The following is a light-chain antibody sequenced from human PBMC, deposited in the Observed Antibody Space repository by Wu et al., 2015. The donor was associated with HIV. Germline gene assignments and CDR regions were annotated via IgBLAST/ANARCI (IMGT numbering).Light chain of an antibody. J-gene: IGKJ4*01. V-gene: IGKV3-20*01. CDR1: QSVTYS. CDR3: QQYDRSPLT. Sequence: EILMTQSPATLSVSPGERVTLSCRASQSVTYSLAWYQHKPGQAPRLLIHGASSRATGIPDRFSGSGSGTDFILTISRLEPEDFAVYYCQQYDRSPLTFGGGTKVEIK. CDR2: GAS.